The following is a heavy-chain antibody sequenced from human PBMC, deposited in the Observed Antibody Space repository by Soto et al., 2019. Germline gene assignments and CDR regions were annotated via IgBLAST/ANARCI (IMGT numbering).Heavy chain of an antibody. Sequence: EVQLLESGGGLVQPGGSLRLSCATSGLTFSNYAMRWVRQAPGKGLEWVSTTSDSGDDTYYADSAKGRFTISRDNSKNTMYLQLNSLRAEDTAIYYCARRQAGGTALDIWGQGTLVTVSS. J-gene: IGHJ3*02. V-gene: IGHV3-23*01. CDR3: ARRQAGGTALDI. D-gene: IGHD3-16*01. CDR2: TSDSGDDT. CDR1: GLTFSNYA.